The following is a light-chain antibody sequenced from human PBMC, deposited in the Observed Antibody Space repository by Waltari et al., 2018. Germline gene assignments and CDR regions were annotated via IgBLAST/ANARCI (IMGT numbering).Light chain of an antibody. V-gene: IGLV1-40*01. J-gene: IGLJ1*01. CDR1: SSNIGAGYD. CDR3: QSYDSSLSGYV. CDR2: VNS. Sequence: QSVLTQPPSVSVAPGQRVTISCTGSSSNIGAGYDVHWYQQLPGPAPKLLIYVNSNRPSGVPDRFSGSKSGTSASLAITGLQAEDEADYYCQSYDSSLSGYVFGTGTKVTVL.